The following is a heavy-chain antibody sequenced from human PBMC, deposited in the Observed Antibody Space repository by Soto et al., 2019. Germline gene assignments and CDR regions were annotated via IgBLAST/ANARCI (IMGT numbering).Heavy chain of an antibody. CDR2: IVVGSGNT. CDR3: AHIGDLPPNDVFST. V-gene: IGHV1-58*02. D-gene: IGHD2-21*01. J-gene: IGHJ3*02. CDR1: GFTFTSSA. Sequence: SVKVSCKASGFTFTSSAMQWVRQARGQRLEWIGWIVVGSGNTNYAQKFQERVTITRDMSTSTAYMELNSLKSEDTAVYYCAHIGDLPPNDVFSTWGQGTVVTVSS.